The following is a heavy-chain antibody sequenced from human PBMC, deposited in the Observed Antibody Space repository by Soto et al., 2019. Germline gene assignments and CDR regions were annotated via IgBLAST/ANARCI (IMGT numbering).Heavy chain of an antibody. J-gene: IGHJ4*02. V-gene: IGHV3-23*01. CDR1: GFTFSSYA. CDR2: ISGSGGST. D-gene: IGHD3-3*01. Sequence: PVGSLRLSCAASGFTFSSYAMSWVRQAPGKGLEWVSAISGSGGSTYYADSVKGRFTISRDNSKNTLYLQMNSLRAEDTAVYYCAKDAKYYDFLSYFDYWGQGTLVNVSS. CDR3: AKDAKYYDFLSYFDY.